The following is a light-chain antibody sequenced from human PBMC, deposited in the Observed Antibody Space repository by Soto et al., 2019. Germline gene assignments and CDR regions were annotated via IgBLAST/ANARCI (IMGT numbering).Light chain of an antibody. CDR2: AAS. CDR1: QDVNNK. Sequence: DIQMTQSPSSVSASVGDRVTITCRASQDVNNKLAWYQQKLGQAPNLLIYAASSLRSGVPSRFSGGGSGTDFNLTISSLQPEDFATYYCQQANSFPLTFGGGTKVDIK. CDR3: QQANSFPLT. J-gene: IGKJ4*01. V-gene: IGKV1-12*01.